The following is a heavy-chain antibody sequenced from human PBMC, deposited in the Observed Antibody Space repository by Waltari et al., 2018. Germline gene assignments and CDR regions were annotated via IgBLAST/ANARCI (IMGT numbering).Heavy chain of an antibody. CDR2: ITPGGAP. CDR1: GFTLSCFG. D-gene: IGHD6-19*01. V-gene: IGHV3-23*04. Sequence: EVQLVESGGGLVQPGGSLRLPCAASGFTLSCFGMRWVRQAPGKGLEWGSGITPGGAPYYADFVRGRFTISRDNSNNMLFLQMNSLRVDDTAIYYCAKEIPYSNGWLHIDSWGQGTLVSVPS. J-gene: IGHJ4*02. CDR3: AKEIPYSNGWLHIDS.